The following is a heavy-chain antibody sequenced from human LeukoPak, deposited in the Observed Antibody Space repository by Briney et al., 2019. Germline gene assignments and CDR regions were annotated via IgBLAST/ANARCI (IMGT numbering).Heavy chain of an antibody. V-gene: IGHV1-69*05. CDR3: ARVGGYCGGDCYFGY. Sequence: ASVTVSFKSSGGTFISYAISWVRQAPGQGLEWMGGIIPIFGTANYAQKFQGRVTITTDESTSTAYMELSSLRSEDTAVYYCARVGGYCGGDCYFGYWGQGTLVTVSS. CDR1: GGTFISYA. J-gene: IGHJ4*02. D-gene: IGHD2-21*02. CDR2: IIPIFGTA.